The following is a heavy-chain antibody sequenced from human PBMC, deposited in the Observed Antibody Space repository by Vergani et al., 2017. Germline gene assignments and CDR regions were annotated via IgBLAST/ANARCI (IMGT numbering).Heavy chain of an antibody. CDR2: SYTSGST. Sequence: QVQLQESGPGLVKPSETLSLTCTVSGGSISSYYWSWIRQPAGKGLEWIGRSYTSGSTNYNPSLKSRVTMSVDTSKNQFSLKLSSVTAADTAVYYCARERANWNDSARRGNTYYYYMDVWGKGTTVTVSS. CDR1: GGSISSYY. CDR3: ARERANWNDSARRGNTYYYYMDV. D-gene: IGHD1-1*01. J-gene: IGHJ6*03. V-gene: IGHV4-4*07.